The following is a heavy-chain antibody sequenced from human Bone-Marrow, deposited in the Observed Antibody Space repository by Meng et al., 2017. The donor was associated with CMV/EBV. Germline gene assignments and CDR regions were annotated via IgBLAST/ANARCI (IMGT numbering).Heavy chain of an antibody. J-gene: IGHJ6*02. Sequence: ASVKVSCKASGYTFTSYGISWVRQAPGQGLEWMGWISAYNGNTNYAQKLQGRVTMTTDTSTSTAYMELRSLRSDDTAVYYCARDSITIFGVVWDYGMDVWGQGTTVTVSS. D-gene: IGHD3-3*01. CDR1: GYTFTSYG. CDR3: ARDSITIFGVVWDYGMDV. CDR2: ISAYNGNT. V-gene: IGHV1-18*01.